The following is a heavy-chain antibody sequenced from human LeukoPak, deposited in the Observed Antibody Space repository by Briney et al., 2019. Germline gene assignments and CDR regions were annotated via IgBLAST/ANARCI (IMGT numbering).Heavy chain of an antibody. CDR2: IYYSGST. CDR1: GGSISSGGYY. CDR3: ARQGAYEDSSTQLDY. Sequence: SETLSLTCTVSGGSISSGGYYWSWIRQHPGKGLEWIGYIYYSGSTYYNPSLKSRVTISVDTSKNQFSLKLSSVTAADMAVYYCARQGAYEDSSTQLDYWGQGTLVTVSS. V-gene: IGHV4-31*03. J-gene: IGHJ4*02. D-gene: IGHD2-2*01.